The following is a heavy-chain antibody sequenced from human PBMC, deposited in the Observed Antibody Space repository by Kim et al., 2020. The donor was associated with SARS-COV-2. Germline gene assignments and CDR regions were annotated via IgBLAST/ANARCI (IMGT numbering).Heavy chain of an antibody. CDR1: GGSISSGGYY. Sequence: SETLSLTCTVSGGSISSGGYYWSWIRQPPGKGLEWIGYIYYSGSTYYNPSLKSRVTISVDTSKNQFSLKLSSVTAADTAVYYCARVMCSSTSCYVYWFDPWGQGTLVTVSS. V-gene: IGHV4-31*03. J-gene: IGHJ5*02. D-gene: IGHD2-2*01. CDR2: IYYSGST. CDR3: ARVMCSSTSCYVYWFDP.